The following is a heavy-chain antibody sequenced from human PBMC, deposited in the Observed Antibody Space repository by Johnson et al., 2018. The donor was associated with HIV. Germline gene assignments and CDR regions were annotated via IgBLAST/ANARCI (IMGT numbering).Heavy chain of an antibody. CDR1: GFTFSSYG. CDR2: ISGNGGST. J-gene: IGHJ3*02. Sequence: VQLVESGGGLVQPGGSLRLSCAASGFTFSSYGMHWVRQAPGKGLEYVSAISGNGGSTYYANSVKGRFTISRDNSKNTLYLQMNSLRAEDTAMYYCARGRKDIAAVDGFDAFDIWGQGTMVTVSS. D-gene: IGHD6-13*01. V-gene: IGHV3-64*01. CDR3: ARGRKDIAAVDGFDAFDI.